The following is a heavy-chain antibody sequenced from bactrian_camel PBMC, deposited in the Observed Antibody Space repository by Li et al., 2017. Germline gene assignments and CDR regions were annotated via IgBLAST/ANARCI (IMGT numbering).Heavy chain of an antibody. CDR3: AAESLPRRTNMVLTTANPAFCPYEFAH. Sequence: HVQLVESGGGLAQAGGSLRLSCAASGDTRNRHYTGWFRQAPGKEREGVAAISGIGNKIYYADSVKGRFTISQDNAKNTAYLQMNSLKPEDTAMYYCAAESLPRRTNMVLTTANPAFCPYEFAHWGQGTQVTVS. D-gene: IGHD5*01. V-gene: IGHV3-3*01. CDR1: GDTRNRHY. CDR2: ISGIGNKI. J-gene: IGHJ4*01.